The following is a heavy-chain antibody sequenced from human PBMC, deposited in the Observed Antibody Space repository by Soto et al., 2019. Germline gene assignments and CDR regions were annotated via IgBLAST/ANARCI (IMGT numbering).Heavy chain of an antibody. CDR3: ARPLLRYFDWQSYYYYYYGMDV. D-gene: IGHD3-9*01. V-gene: IGHV3-30-3*01. Sequence: GGSLRLSCAASGFTFSSYAMHWVRQAPGKGLEWVAVISYDGSNKYYADSVKGRFTISRDNSKNTLYLQMNSLRAEDTAVYYCARPLLRYFDWQSYYYYYYGMDVWGQGTTVTV. J-gene: IGHJ6*02. CDR2: ISYDGSNK. CDR1: GFTFSSYA.